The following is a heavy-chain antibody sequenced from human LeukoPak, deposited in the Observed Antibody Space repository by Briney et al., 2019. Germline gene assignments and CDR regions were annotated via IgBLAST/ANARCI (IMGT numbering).Heavy chain of an antibody. CDR1: GFTLSSYS. CDR3: AREADDMVRGVVDV. V-gene: IGHV3-48*01. J-gene: IGHJ6*02. D-gene: IGHD3-10*01. Sequence: GGSLRLSCAASGFTLSSYSMNWVRQAPGKGLEWVSYISSSSSTIYYADSVKGRFTISRDNAKNSLYLQMNSLRAEDTAVYYCAREADDMVRGVVDVWGQGTTVTVSS. CDR2: ISSSSSTI.